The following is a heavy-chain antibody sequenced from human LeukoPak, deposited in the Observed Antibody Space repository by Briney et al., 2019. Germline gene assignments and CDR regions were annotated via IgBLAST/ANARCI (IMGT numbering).Heavy chain of an antibody. D-gene: IGHD1-26*01. V-gene: IGHV3-23*01. CDR2: IYGSGVSI. Sequence: GGSLRLSCVASGYTFKSYVMNWVRQAPGEGLEWLATIYGSGVSISYADSVKGRFTISRDNSNNTLYLQMNSLRAEDTAMYYCAKDLGWELPAESYWGQGILVTVSS. J-gene: IGHJ4*02. CDR1: GYTFKSYV. CDR3: AKDLGWELPAESY.